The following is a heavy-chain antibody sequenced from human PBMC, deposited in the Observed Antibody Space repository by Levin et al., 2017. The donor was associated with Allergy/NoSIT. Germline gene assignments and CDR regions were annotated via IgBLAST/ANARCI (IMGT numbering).Heavy chain of an antibody. CDR2: MNPNSGNT. V-gene: IGHV1-8*01. CDR1: GYTFTSYD. J-gene: IGHJ3*02. Sequence: ASVKVSCKASGYTFTSYDINWVRQATGQGLEWMGWMNPNSGNTGYAQKFQGRVTMTRNTSISTAYMELSSLRSEDTAVYYCARRSYYDSSGYYNSDDAFDIWGQGTMVTVSS. CDR3: ARRSYYDSSGYYNSDDAFDI. D-gene: IGHD3-22*01.